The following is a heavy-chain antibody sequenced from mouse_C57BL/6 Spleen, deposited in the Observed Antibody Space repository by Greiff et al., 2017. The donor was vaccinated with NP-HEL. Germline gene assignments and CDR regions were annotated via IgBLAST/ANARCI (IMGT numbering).Heavy chain of an antibody. CDR1: GYTFTSYT. CDR3: AREGDYDEY. J-gene: IGHJ4*01. D-gene: IGHD2-4*01. Sequence: QVQLKQSGAELARPGASVKMSCKASGYTFTSYTMHWVKQRPGQGLEWIGYINPSSGYTKYNQKFKDKATLTADKSSSTAYMQLGSLTSEDSAVYYCAREGDYDEYWGQGTSVTVSS. V-gene: IGHV1-4*01. CDR2: INPSSGYT.